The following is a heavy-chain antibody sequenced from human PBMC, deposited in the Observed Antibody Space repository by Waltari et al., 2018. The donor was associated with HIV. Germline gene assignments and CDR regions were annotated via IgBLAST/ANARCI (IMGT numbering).Heavy chain of an antibody. CDR2: IYHSGIS. D-gene: IGHD2-21*02. J-gene: IGHJ6*02. CDR1: GGSISSGGYS. CDR3: ARGDPDYGMDV. Sequence: QLRLQESGSGLVKTSQTLSLTCVVSGGSISSGGYSWSWIRQTPGKGLEWIVNIYHSGISFYTPSLKSRVTISVDRSKNQLSLNLTSVTAADTGVYFCARGDPDYGMDVWGQGTTVTVS. V-gene: IGHV4-30-2*01.